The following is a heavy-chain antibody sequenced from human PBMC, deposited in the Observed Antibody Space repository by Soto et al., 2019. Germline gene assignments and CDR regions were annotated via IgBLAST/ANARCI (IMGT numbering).Heavy chain of an antibody. V-gene: IGHV3-23*01. D-gene: IGHD3-10*01. CDR2: VSAGGDMT. J-gene: IGHJ6*02. CDR1: GVTFSSYA. Sequence: DVQLLESGGDLVQPGGSLRLSCAASGVTFSSYAMSWVRQAPGKGLEWVSSVSAGGDMTYYSDSVKGRFTISGDNSNNALFLQMNSLRAEDTALYYCARGDRGGSGSPASYYYSGLDVWGQGTTVTVSS. CDR3: ARGDRGGSGSPASYYYSGLDV.